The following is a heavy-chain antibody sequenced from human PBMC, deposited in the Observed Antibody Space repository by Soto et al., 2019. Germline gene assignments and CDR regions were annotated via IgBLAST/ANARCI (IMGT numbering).Heavy chain of an antibody. Sequence: PGGSLRLSCAASGFTFDDYAMHWVRQAPGKGLEWVSGISWNSGSIGYADSVKGRFTISRDNAKNSLYLQMNSLRAEDTALYYCAKEQQLAYLDYWGQGTLVTVSS. CDR1: GFTFDDYA. CDR2: ISWNSGSI. CDR3: AKEQQLAYLDY. V-gene: IGHV3-9*01. D-gene: IGHD6-13*01. J-gene: IGHJ4*02.